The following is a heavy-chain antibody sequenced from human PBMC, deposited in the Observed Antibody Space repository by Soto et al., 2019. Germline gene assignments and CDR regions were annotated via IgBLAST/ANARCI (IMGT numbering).Heavy chain of an antibody. D-gene: IGHD3-3*01. CDR2: ISSSSSTI. Sequence: GGSLRLSCASSGFTFSSYSMNWVRQAPGKGLEWVSYISSSSSTIYYADSVKGRFTISRDNAKNSLYLQMNSLRAEDTAVYYCARDAGLRFLEWTPGHAFDIWGQGTMVTVSS. CDR1: GFTFSSYS. J-gene: IGHJ3*02. V-gene: IGHV3-48*01. CDR3: ARDAGLRFLEWTPGHAFDI.